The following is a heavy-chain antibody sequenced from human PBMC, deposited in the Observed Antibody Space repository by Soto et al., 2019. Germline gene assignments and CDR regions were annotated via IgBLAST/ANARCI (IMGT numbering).Heavy chain of an antibody. CDR1: GFTFSSYA. CDR3: ARCPSGSAFYYYGMDA. CDR2: ISFDGSNR. Sequence: QVQLVESGGGVVQPGRSLRLSCAASGFTFSSYAVHWVRQAPGKGLEWVAVISFDGSNRYYADSLKGRFTISRDNSKNTLYLQVNSLRPEDTAVYYCARCPSGSAFYYYGMDAWGPGTAVTVSS. D-gene: IGHD6-19*01. J-gene: IGHJ6*02. V-gene: IGHV3-30-3*01.